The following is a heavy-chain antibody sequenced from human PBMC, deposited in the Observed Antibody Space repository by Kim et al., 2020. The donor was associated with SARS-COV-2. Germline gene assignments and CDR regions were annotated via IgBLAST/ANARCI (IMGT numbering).Heavy chain of an antibody. CDR2: ISYDGSNK. D-gene: IGHD6-13*01. V-gene: IGHV3-30*04. Sequence: GGSLRLSCAASGFTFSSYAMHWVRQAPGKGLEWVAVISYDGSNKYYADSVKGRFTISRDNSKNTLYLQMNSLRAEDTAVYYCASRFGAAAGPFDYWGQGTLVTVSS. J-gene: IGHJ4*02. CDR1: GFTFSSYA. CDR3: ASRFGAAAGPFDY.